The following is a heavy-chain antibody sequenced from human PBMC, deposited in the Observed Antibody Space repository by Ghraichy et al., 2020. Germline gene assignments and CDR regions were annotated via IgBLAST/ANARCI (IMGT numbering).Heavy chain of an antibody. CDR3: AGMIVVATTGYYYYYYGMDV. CDR2: IYYSGST. V-gene: IGHV4-61*01. CDR1: GGSVSSGSYY. J-gene: IGHJ6*02. Sequence: SETLSLTCTVSGGSVSSGSYYWSWIRQPPGKGLEWIGYIYYSGSTNYNPSLKSRVTISVDTSKNQFSLKLSSVTAADTAVYYCAGMIVVATTGYYYYYYGMDVWGQGTTVTVSS. D-gene: IGHD3-22*01.